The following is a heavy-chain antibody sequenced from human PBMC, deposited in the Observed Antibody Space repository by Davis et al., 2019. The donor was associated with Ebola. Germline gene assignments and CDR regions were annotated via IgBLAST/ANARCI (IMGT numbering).Heavy chain of an antibody. CDR1: GFTFDDYA. V-gene: IGHV3-9*01. CDR2: TSWNSGSI. Sequence: SLKISCAASGFTFDDYAMHWVRQAPGKGLEWVSGTSWNSGSIGYADSVKGRFTISRDNAKNSLYLQMNSLRAEDTALYYCAAWADIAAAGFFDYWGQGTLVTVSS. CDR3: AAWADIAAAGFFDY. J-gene: IGHJ4*02. D-gene: IGHD6-13*01.